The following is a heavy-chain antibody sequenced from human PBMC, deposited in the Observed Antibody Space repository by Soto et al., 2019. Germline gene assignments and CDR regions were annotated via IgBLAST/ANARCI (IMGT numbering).Heavy chain of an antibody. V-gene: IGHV4-59*01. Sequence: SETLSLTCAVSGVTISTYYWSWIRQPPGKGLEWIGYNYHSGTTNYNPSLKSRVTISVDTSKHQSSLRLTSVTAADTAIYYCVREAYIGYGHAIDHWGQGILVTVSS. D-gene: IGHD5-12*01. CDR1: GVTISTYY. CDR2: NYHSGTT. CDR3: VREAYIGYGHAIDH. J-gene: IGHJ4*02.